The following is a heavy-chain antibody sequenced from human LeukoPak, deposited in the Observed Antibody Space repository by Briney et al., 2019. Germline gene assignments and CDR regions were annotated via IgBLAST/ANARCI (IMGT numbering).Heavy chain of an antibody. V-gene: IGHV3-30-3*01. CDR3: AKDIAVALDY. Sequence: GGSLRLSCAASGFIFSKYAIHWVRQAPGKGLEWVAVISYDGNNKEYADSVKGRFTISRDNSKNTLYLQMNSLRAEDTAVYYCAKDIAVALDYWGQGTLVTVSS. D-gene: IGHD6-19*01. J-gene: IGHJ4*02. CDR2: ISYDGNNK. CDR1: GFIFSKYA.